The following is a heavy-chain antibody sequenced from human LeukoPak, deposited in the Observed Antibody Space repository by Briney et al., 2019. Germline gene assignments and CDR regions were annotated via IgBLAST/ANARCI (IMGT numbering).Heavy chain of an antibody. CDR2: IHHSGST. V-gene: IGHV4-38-2*02. Sequence: SETLSLTCTVSGYSISSGYYWGWIRQPPGKGLEWIGSIHHSGSTFYNPSLKSRVTISVDTSKNQFPLRLTSVTAADTAVYYCARLSGIYCDRGSCFNYFDSWGQGALVTVSS. D-gene: IGHD2-15*01. CDR3: ARLSGIYCDRGSCFNYFDS. J-gene: IGHJ5*01. CDR1: GYSISSGYY.